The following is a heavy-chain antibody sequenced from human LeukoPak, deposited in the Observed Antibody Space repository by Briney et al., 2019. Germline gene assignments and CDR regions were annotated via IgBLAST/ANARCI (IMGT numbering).Heavy chain of an antibody. CDR2: IKQDGSDK. CDR1: EFTHKY. J-gene: IGHJ1*01. D-gene: IGHD1-14*01. Sequence: PGGSLRLSCVASEFTHKYMSWVRQAPGKGLEWVANIKQDGSDKNYVDPVKGRFTISRDNTKNSVYLEMNSLKVEDTAVYYCAREFSWSGRDIWGQGTLVTVSS. CDR3: AREFSWSGRDI. V-gene: IGHV3-7*05.